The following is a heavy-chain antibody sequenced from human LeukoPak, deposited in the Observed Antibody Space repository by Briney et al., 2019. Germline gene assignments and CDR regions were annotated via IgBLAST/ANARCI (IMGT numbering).Heavy chain of an antibody. CDR2: INHSGST. D-gene: IGHD6-13*01. V-gene: IGHV4-34*01. CDR1: GGSFSGYY. CDR3: ARAGLYSNDAFDI. Sequence: SETLSLTCAVYGGSFSGYYWSWIRQPPGKGLEWIGEINHSGSTNYNPSLKSRVTMSVDTSKNQFSLKLSSVTAADTAVYYCARAGLYSNDAFDIWGQGTMVTVSS. J-gene: IGHJ3*02.